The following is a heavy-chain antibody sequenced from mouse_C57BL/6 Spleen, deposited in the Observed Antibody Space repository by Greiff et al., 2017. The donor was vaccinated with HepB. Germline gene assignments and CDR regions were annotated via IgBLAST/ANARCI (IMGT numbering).Heavy chain of an antibody. CDR1: GFNIKNTY. CDR3: ARGSSYDYYAMDY. CDR2: IDPANGNT. Sequence: EVKLVESVAELVRPGASVKLSCTASGFNIKNTYMHWVKQRPEQGLEWIGRIDPANGNTKYAPKFQGKATITADTSSNTAYLQLSSLTSEDTAIYYCARGSSYDYYAMDYWGQGTSVTVSS. J-gene: IGHJ4*01. D-gene: IGHD1-1*01. V-gene: IGHV14-3*01.